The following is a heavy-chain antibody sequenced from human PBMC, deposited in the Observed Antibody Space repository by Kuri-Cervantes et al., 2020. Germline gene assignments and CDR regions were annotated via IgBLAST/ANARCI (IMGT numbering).Heavy chain of an antibody. J-gene: IGHJ4*02. D-gene: IGHD6-19*01. CDR3: AKGDPTQWLVRLDY. CDR1: GFTFSSYS. CDR2: ISYDGSNT. Sequence: GESLKISCAASGFTFSSYSMNWVRQAPGKGLEWVTVISYDGSNTYYADSVKGRFTISRDNSKDTLYLQMNSLRAEDTAVYYCAKGDPTQWLVRLDYWGQGTLVTVSS. V-gene: IGHV3-30*18.